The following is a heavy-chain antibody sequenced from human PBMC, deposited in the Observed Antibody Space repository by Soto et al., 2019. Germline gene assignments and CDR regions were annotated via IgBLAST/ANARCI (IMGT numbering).Heavy chain of an antibody. D-gene: IGHD6-19*01. J-gene: IGHJ4*02. CDR2: ISAYNGNT. CDR1: GYTFTSYG. Sequence: GASVKVSCKASGYTFTSYGISWVRQAPGQGLEWMGWISAYNGNTNYAQKLQGRVTITTDTSTSTAYMELRSLRSDDTAVYYCARDRYSIGWYVFDYWGQGTLVTVSS. V-gene: IGHV1-18*01. CDR3: ARDRYSIGWYVFDY.